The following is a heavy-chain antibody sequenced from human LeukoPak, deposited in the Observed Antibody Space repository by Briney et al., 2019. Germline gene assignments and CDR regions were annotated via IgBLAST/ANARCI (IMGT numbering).Heavy chain of an antibody. Sequence: ASVKVSCKASGHTPNTYGFTWVRQAPGKGLEWIGWIFSYTGQTKYADKFQARVTMTLDTSKTTAYLDLRSLRSDDTAVYFCANVAKGRFFFYYMDVWGEGTTVTVS. V-gene: IGHV1-18*01. J-gene: IGHJ6*03. CDR1: GHTPNTYG. D-gene: IGHD3-3*01. CDR3: ANVAKGRFFFYYMDV. CDR2: IFSYTGQT.